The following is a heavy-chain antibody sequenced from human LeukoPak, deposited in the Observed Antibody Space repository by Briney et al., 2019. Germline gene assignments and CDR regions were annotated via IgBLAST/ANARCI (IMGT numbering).Heavy chain of an antibody. CDR3: AKAMGIAVAGTLFDY. J-gene: IGHJ4*02. CDR1: GFTCSSYA. CDR2: ISGGSSGGST. V-gene: IGHV3-23*01. Sequence: PGGSLRLACAASGFTCSSYAMTWVRQAPGKGLEWVSTISGGSSGGSTYYADSVKGRFTISRDNSKNTLFLQMNSLRAEDTAVYYCAKAMGIAVAGTLFDYWGQGTLVTVSS. D-gene: IGHD6-19*01.